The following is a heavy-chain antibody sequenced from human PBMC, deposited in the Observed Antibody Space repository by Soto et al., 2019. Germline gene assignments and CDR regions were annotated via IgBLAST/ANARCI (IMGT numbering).Heavy chain of an antibody. CDR2: INSDGSST. V-gene: IGHV3-74*01. CDR3: ARAISGAFDI. Sequence: EVQLVESGGGLVQPGGSLRLSCAASGFTFSNHWMHWVRQDQGQGLVWVSRINSDGSSTTYADSVKGRFTISRDNAKNTLYLQMNSLTVEDTAMYYCARAISGAFDIWGQGTMVTVSS. J-gene: IGHJ3*02. D-gene: IGHD3-10*01. CDR1: GFTFSNHW.